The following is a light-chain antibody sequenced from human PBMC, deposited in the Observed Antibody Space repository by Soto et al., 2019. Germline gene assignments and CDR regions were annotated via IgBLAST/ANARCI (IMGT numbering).Light chain of an antibody. CDR2: GAS. CDR3: QQYNNWPGT. J-gene: IGKJ3*01. CDR1: QSVSSN. Sequence: EIVMTQSPATLSVSPGERATLSCRASQSVSSNLAWYQKKPGQAPRLLIYGASTRATGIPARFSGSGSGTECTLTISTLQSEDFAVYYCQQYNNWPGTFGPGTKGDIK. V-gene: IGKV3D-15*01.